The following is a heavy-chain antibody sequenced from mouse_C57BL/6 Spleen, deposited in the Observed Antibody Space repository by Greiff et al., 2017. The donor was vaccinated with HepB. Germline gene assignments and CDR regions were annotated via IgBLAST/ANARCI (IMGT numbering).Heavy chain of an antibody. CDR3: ARLGLPYWYFDV. V-gene: IGHV1-55*01. D-gene: IGHD2-4*01. J-gene: IGHJ1*03. Sequence: VQLQQSGAELVKPGASVKMSCKASGYTFTSYWITWVKQRPGQGLEWIGDIYPGSGSTNYNEKFKSKATLTVDTSSSTAYMQLSSLTSEDSAVYYCARLGLPYWYFDVWGTGTTVTVSS. CDR2: IYPGSGST. CDR1: GYTFTSYW.